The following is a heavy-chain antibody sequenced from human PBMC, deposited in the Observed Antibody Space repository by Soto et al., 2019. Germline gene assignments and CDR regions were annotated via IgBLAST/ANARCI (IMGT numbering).Heavy chain of an antibody. D-gene: IGHD4-17*01. J-gene: IGHJ5*02. CDR2: IRSKAYGGTT. Sequence: GGSLRLSCTASGFTFGDYAMSWFRQAPGKGLEWVGFIRSKAYGGTTEYAASVKGRFTISRDDSKSIAYLQMNSLKTEDKAVYYCTRVGYGDYNWFDPWGQGTLVTVSS. CDR1: GFTFGDYA. V-gene: IGHV3-49*03. CDR3: TRVGYGDYNWFDP.